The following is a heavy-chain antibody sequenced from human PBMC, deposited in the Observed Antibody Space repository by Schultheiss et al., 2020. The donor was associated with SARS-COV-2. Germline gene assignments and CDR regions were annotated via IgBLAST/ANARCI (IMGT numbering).Heavy chain of an antibody. D-gene: IGHD3-22*01. CDR2: IYTSGST. J-gene: IGHJ6*02. Sequence: SQTLSLTCAVYGGSFSGYYWSWIRQPAGKGLEWIGRIYTSGSTNYNPSLKSRVTMSVDTSKNQFSLKLSSVTAADTAVYYCARGKYYYDSSGYYRGNYYYYYGMDVWGQGTTVTVSS. CDR3: ARGKYYYDSSGYYRGNYYYYYGMDV. V-gene: IGHV4-59*10. CDR1: GGSFSGYY.